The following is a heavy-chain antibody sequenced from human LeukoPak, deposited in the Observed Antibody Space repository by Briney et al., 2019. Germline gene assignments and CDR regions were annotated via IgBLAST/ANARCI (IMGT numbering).Heavy chain of an antibody. J-gene: IGHJ6*02. CDR3: AKEVLWFGEFVYGMDV. D-gene: IGHD3-10*01. V-gene: IGHV3-53*05. Sequence: GGSLRLSCTAYGFTVSSKYMSWVRQAPGRGLEWVSVIYSGGEAFYADSVRGRFTISRDNSKNTLYLQMNSLRAEDTAVYYCAKEVLWFGEFVYGMDVWGQGTTVTVSS. CDR2: IYSGGEA. CDR1: GFTVSSKY.